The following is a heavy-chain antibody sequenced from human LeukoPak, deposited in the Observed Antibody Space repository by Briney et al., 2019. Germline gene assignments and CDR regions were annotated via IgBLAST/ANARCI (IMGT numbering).Heavy chain of an antibody. J-gene: IGHJ4*02. Sequence: GASVKVSCKASGYTFTSYGISWVRQAPGQGLEWMGWISAYNGNTNYAQKLQGRVTMTTDTSTSTAYMELRSLRSDDTAVYYCARARGDIVVVTGQRAFDYWGQGTLVTVSS. CDR2: ISAYNGNT. CDR1: GYTFTSYG. D-gene: IGHD2-21*02. V-gene: IGHV1-18*01. CDR3: ARARGDIVVVTGQRAFDY.